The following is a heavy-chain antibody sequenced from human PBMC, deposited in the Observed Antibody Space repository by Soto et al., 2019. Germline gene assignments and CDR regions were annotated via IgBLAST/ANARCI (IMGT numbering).Heavy chain of an antibody. CDR3: ARAPSWYNFDY. J-gene: IGHJ4*02. D-gene: IGHD6-13*01. V-gene: IGHV1-3*01. Sequence: QVQLMQSGAEVKKPGASVKVSCKASGYTFTSYAMHWVRQAPGQRLEWMVWINAGNGNTKYSQKFQGRVTITRDTSASTAYMELSSLRSEDTAVYYCARAPSWYNFDYWGQGTLVTVSS. CDR2: INAGNGNT. CDR1: GYTFTSYA.